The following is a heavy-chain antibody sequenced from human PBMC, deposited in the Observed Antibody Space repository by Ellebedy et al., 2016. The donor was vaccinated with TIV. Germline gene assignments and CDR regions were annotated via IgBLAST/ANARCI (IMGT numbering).Heavy chain of an antibody. V-gene: IGHV3-72*01. CDR2: IRDKANTYRT. J-gene: IGHJ4*02. Sequence: PGGSLRLSCAASGFTFSDHYMDWVRQAPGKGLEWIGRIRDKANTYRTEYAASVKGRFTISRDDSKNSLYLQMNSLRTEDTAVYYCARSGSYLPFDYWGQGTLVTGSS. CDR1: GFTFSDHY. D-gene: IGHD1-26*01. CDR3: ARSGSYLPFDY.